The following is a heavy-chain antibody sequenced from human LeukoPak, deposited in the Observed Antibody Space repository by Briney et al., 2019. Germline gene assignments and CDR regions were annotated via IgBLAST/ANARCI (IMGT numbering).Heavy chain of an antibody. D-gene: IGHD3-10*01. J-gene: IGHJ4*02. CDR2: TSSDLNVK. CDR1: GFTFRNYV. CDR3: AREGYYGSGSPPSLYFDY. Sequence: GGSLRLSCAASGFTFRNYVIHWVRQAPGKGLEWVAVTSSDLNVKLYADSVKGRFTISRDNSRSTLYLQMNSPRPEDTAIYYCAREGYYGSGSPPSLYFDYWGQGTLVTVSS. V-gene: IGHV3-30-3*01.